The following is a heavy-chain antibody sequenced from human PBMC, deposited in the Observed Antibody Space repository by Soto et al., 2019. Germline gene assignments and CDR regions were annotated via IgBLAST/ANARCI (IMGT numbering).Heavy chain of an antibody. CDR1: SGSISSSNW. CDR2: IYHSGST. Sequence: QVQLQESGPGLVKPSGTLSLTCAVSSGSISSSNWWSWVRQPPGKGLEWIGEIYHSGSTNYNPSLKGRVTITVDKSKNQFSLELSAVAAPDTAGYYCARGPDGRNRYHLGQWGQGTLVYVSS. J-gene: IGHJ4*02. V-gene: IGHV4-4*02. D-gene: IGHD2-2*01. CDR3: ARGPDGRNRYHLGQ.